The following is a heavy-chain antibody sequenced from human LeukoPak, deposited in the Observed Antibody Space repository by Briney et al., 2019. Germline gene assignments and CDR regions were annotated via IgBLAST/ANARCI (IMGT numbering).Heavy chain of an antibody. CDR2: IYYSGST. CDR3: ARATRLGWFDP. Sequence: SETLSPTCTVSGGSISSYYWSWIRQPPGKGLEWIGYIYYSGSTNYNPSLKSRVTISVDTSKNQFSLKLSSVTAADTAVYYCARATRLGWFDPWGQGTLVTVSS. J-gene: IGHJ5*02. V-gene: IGHV4-59*01. CDR1: GGSISSYY. D-gene: IGHD5-12*01.